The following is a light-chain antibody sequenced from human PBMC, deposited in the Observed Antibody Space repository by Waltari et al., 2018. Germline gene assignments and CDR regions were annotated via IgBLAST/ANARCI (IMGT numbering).Light chain of an antibody. V-gene: IGKV3-20*01. CDR3: QQYDRSPWT. CDR1: ESISSNY. J-gene: IGKJ1*01. Sequence: EIVLTQSPGTLSLSPGERATLSCRASESISSNYFAWYQQKPGQGPRLLLCAASNRATGIPDRFSGSGSGTDFTLTISRLESEDFAVYYCQQYDRSPWTFGQGTKVAIE. CDR2: AAS.